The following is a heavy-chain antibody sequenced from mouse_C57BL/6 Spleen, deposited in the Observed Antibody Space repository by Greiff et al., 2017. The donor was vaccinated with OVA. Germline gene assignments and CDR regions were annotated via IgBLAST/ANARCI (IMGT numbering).Heavy chain of an antibody. D-gene: IGHD2-4*01. Sequence: QVQLQQSGAELVRPGTSVKMSCKASGYTFTNYWIGWAKQRPGHGLEWIGDIYPGGGYTNYNEKFKGKATLTADKSSSTAYMQFSSLTSEDSAIYYCARSRDYDEYYFDYWGQGTTLTVSS. CDR1: GYTFTNYW. CDR3: ARSRDYDEYYFDY. CDR2: IYPGGGYT. J-gene: IGHJ2*01. V-gene: IGHV1-63*01.